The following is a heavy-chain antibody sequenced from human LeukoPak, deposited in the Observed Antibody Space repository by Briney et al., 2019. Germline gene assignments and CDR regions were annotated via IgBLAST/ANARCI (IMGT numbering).Heavy chain of an antibody. J-gene: IGHJ5*02. D-gene: IGHD6-13*01. CDR1: GDSISSYY. Sequence: SETLSLTCTVSGDSISSYYWSWIRQPPGERLEWIGYIYYSGSTNYNPSLKSRVSISVDTSKNQFSLKLSSVTAADTAVYYCARGIGMYSSTWYWFDPWGQGILVTVSS. CDR3: ARGIGMYSSTWYWFDP. CDR2: IYYSGST. V-gene: IGHV4-59*01.